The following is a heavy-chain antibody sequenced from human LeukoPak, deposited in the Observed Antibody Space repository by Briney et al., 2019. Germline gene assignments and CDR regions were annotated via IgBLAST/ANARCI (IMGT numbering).Heavy chain of an antibody. Sequence: GASVKVSCKASGNTFTSYYMHWVRQAPGHGLEWMGIINPSGGRTTYAQKFQGRVTMTRDTSTSTVDMELSSLRSEDTAVYYCAGGRDTISGVVITPYYYSFMDVWGQGTTVTVSS. CDR1: GNTFTSYY. CDR3: AGGRDTISGVVITPYYYSFMDV. V-gene: IGHV1-46*01. J-gene: IGHJ6*01. D-gene: IGHD3-3*01. CDR2: INPSGGRT.